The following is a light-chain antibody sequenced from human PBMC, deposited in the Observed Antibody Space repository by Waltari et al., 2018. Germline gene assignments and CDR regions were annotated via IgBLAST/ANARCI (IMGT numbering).Light chain of an antibody. CDR3: QSYDTTLSVV. CDR2: GVN. V-gene: IGLV1-40*01. J-gene: IGLJ2*01. CDR1: RSNLRAGSG. Sequence: QSVLTQPPSVSGAPGQRVTISCPGTRSNLRAGSGVHWYRQLPGKAPTPLIYGVNTRPPGVSDRFSGSQFDTSASLAIAGLQADDEADYYCQSYDTTLSVVFGGGTKLTVL.